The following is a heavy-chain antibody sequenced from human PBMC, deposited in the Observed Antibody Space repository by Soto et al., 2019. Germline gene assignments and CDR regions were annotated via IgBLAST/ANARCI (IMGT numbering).Heavy chain of an antibody. CDR2: INYSGSA. CDR3: AKLRGGQQLVSYFDY. J-gene: IGHJ4*02. Sequence: TLSLTCTVSGGSISSTDYYWGWIRQPPGKGLEWIVSINYSGSAYSNPSLKSRITISVDTSKNQFSLNLSSVTAADTAVYYCAKLRGGQQLVSYFDYWGQGIQVTVSS. V-gene: IGHV4-39*01. D-gene: IGHD6-13*01. CDR1: GGSISSTDYY.